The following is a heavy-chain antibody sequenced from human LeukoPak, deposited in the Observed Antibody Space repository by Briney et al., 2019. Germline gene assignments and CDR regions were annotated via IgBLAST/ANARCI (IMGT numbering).Heavy chain of an antibody. CDR1: GGSISSYY. V-gene: IGHV4-59*01. Sequence: SENLSLTCTVSGGSISSYYWSWIRQPPGKGLEWFGYIYYSGSTNYNPSLKSRVTISVDTSKNQFSLKLSSVTAADTAVYYCASLHSSGYYDYWGQGTLVTVSS. CDR2: IYYSGST. CDR3: ASLHSSGYYDY. J-gene: IGHJ4*02. D-gene: IGHD3-22*01.